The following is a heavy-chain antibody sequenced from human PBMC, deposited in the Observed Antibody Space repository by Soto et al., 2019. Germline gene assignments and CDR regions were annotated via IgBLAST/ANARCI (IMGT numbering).Heavy chain of an antibody. V-gene: IGHV4-59*01. J-gene: IGHJ6*02. CDR2: IYYSGST. CDR1: GGSISSYY. CDR3: ARDHYYYDSSGYYSYYYGMDV. D-gene: IGHD3-22*01. Sequence: SETLSLTCTVSGGSISSYYWSWIRQPPGKGLEWIGYIYYSGSTNYNPSLKSRVTISVDTSKNQFSLKLSSVTAADTAVYYCARDHYYYDSSGYYSYYYGMDVWGQGXTVTVSS.